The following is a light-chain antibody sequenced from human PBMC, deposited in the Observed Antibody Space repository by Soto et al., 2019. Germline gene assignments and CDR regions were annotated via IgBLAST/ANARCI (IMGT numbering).Light chain of an antibody. CDR1: QSIGSW. J-gene: IGKJ3*01. CDR2: KAT. V-gene: IGKV1-5*03. Sequence: DIQMTQSPSTLSASVGDGVTITCRASQSIGSWLAWYQQKPGKAPKLLIYKATNLQSGVPSRFSGSGSGTDFSLTISSLQPVDSATYYCQQLNSYPFTFGPGAKVDIK. CDR3: QQLNSYPFT.